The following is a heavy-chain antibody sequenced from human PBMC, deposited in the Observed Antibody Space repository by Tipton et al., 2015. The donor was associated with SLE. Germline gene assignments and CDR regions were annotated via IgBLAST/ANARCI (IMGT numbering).Heavy chain of an antibody. Sequence: TLSLTCTVSGGSITSSDYYWGWIRQPPGKGLEWIGSIYYSGSTFYNPSLKSRVTISEDTSKNQFSLKLTSVTAADTAVYYCASGAATGWGWRSAGGTPYYFDDWGQGTLVTVSS. J-gene: IGHJ4*02. V-gene: IGHV4-39*01. D-gene: IGHD1-26*01. CDR3: ASGAATGWGWRSAGGTPYYFDD. CDR2: IYYSGST. CDR1: GGSITSSDYY.